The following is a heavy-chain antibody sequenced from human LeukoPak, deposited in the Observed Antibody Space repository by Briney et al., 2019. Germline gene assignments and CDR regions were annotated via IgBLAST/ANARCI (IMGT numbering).Heavy chain of an antibody. J-gene: IGHJ4*02. CDR3: ARALSG. CDR2: IWFDGKNE. Sequence: GGSLRLSCAASGFTFSSYGMHWVRQAPGKGLEWVADIWFDGKNEHFADSVKGRFTISRDNAKNSLYLQMNSLRAEDTAVYYCARALSGWGQGTLVTVSS. CDR1: GFTFSSYG. V-gene: IGHV3-33*01. D-gene: IGHD3-3*01.